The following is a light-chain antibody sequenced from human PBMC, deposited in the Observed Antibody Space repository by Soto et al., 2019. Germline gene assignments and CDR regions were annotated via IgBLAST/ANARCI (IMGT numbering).Light chain of an antibody. V-gene: IGLV2-14*01. CDR2: EVS. CDR3: SSYKYSLRYG. J-gene: IGLJ1*01. CDR1: SSDVGGYNN. Sequence: QSVLTQPASVSRSPGQSITISCTGTSSDVGGYNNVSWYPQHTGKTPKLMIPEVSNRPSGVSNRISGSKSRNTPSLTISGVQLEEEGDYCCSSYKYSLRYGFGSG.